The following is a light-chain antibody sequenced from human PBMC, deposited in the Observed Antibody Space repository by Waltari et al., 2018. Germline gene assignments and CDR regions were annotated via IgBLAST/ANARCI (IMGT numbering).Light chain of an antibody. J-gene: IGLJ2*01. V-gene: IGLV1-40*01. Sequence: QSVLTQPPSVSGAPGQRVTISCTGSSSNIGGYYVHWYQQLPGTAPNLLIYENNKRPSGVSVRFSGSQAGSSASLTITGLQSEDEADYYCQSYDSSLSAWVFGGGTRLTVL. CDR1: SSNIGGYY. CDR2: ENN. CDR3: QSYDSSLSAWV.